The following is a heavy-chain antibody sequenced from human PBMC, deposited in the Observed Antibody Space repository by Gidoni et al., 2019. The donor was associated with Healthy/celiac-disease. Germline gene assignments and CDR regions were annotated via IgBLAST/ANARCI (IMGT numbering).Heavy chain of an antibody. D-gene: IGHD1-26*01. J-gene: IGHJ4*02. Sequence: QVQLVESGGGVVQPGRSLRLSCAASGLPFSSYAMHWVRQAPGKGLEWVAVISYDGSNKYYADSVKGRFTISRDNSKNTLYLQMNSLRAEDTAVYYCAWITPDTVGATLLFDYWGQGTLATVSS. CDR2: ISYDGSNK. V-gene: IGHV3-30-3*01. CDR1: GLPFSSYA. CDR3: AWITPDTVGATLLFDY.